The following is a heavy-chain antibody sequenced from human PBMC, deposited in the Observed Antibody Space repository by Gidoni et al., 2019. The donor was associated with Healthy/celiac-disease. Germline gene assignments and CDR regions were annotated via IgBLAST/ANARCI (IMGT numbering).Heavy chain of an antibody. CDR3: AKVEQWLAATYYYYGMDV. CDR2: ISGSGGST. CDR1: GFPFVSHA. Sequence: EVQLLESGGGLVQPGGSLGPPLSSSGFPFVSHALNRSRPGPRRWRWVRQAPGKGLEWVSAISGSGGSTYYADSVKGRFTISRDNSKNTLYLQMNSLRAEDTAVYYCAKVEQWLAATYYYYGMDVWGQGTTVTVSS. V-gene: IGHV3-23*01. D-gene: IGHD6-19*01. J-gene: IGHJ6*02.